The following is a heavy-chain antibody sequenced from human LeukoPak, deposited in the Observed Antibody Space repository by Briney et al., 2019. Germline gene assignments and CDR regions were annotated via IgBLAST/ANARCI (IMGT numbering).Heavy chain of an antibody. V-gene: IGHV3-30*03. D-gene: IGHD3-3*01. CDR3: ARDGRYYDFWSGYYVGYYYMDV. J-gene: IGHJ6*03. Sequence: GGSLRLSCAASGFTFNSYSMNWVRQAPGKGLEWVAVISYDGSNKYYADSVKGRFTISRDNSKNTLYLQMNSLRAEDTAVYYCARDGRYYDFWSGYYVGYYYMDVWGKGTTVTVSS. CDR2: ISYDGSNK. CDR1: GFTFNSYS.